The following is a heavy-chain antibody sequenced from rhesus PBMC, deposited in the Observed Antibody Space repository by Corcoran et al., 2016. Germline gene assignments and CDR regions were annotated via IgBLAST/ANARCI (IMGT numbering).Heavy chain of an antibody. CDR2: IYGSGGNP. CDR3: ARHGGYCSGDVCYTDNRFDV. V-gene: IGHV4-160*01. CDR1: GGSISGYY. Sequence: QVQLQESGPGLVKPSETLSLTCAVSGGSISGYYWSWIRQPPGKGLEWLGRIYGSGGNPDHNPSAKGRVTISTDTSKNQFSLKLNSVTAADTAVYYCARHGGYCSGDVCYTDNRFDVWGPGVLVTVSS. J-gene: IGHJ5-1*01. D-gene: IGHD2-39*02.